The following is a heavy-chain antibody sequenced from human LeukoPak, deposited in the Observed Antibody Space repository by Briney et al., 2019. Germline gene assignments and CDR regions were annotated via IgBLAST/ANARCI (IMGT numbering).Heavy chain of an antibody. V-gene: IGHV1-8*03. D-gene: IGHD2-21*02. Sequence: ASVKVSCKASGYTFTSYGISWVRQATGQGLEWMGWMNPNSGNTGYAQKFQGRVTITRNTSISTAYMELSSLRSEDTAVYYCARWVTAEAFDIWGQGTMVTVSS. CDR3: ARWVTAEAFDI. J-gene: IGHJ3*02. CDR2: MNPNSGNT. CDR1: GYTFTSYG.